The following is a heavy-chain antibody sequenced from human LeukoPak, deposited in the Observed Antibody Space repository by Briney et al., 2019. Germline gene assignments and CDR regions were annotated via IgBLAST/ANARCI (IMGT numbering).Heavy chain of an antibody. CDR1: GFTFSSYW. CDR3: ARDEAAYYDFWSGYSQFDY. CDR2: IKQDGSEK. V-gene: IGHV3-7*03. D-gene: IGHD3-3*01. J-gene: IGHJ4*02. Sequence: GGSLRLSCAASGFTFSSYWMSWVRQAPWKGREWVADIKQDGSEKYYVDSVKGRFTISRDNAKDSLYLQMNSLRAEDTAVYYCARDEAAYYDFWSGYSQFDYWGQGTLVTVSS.